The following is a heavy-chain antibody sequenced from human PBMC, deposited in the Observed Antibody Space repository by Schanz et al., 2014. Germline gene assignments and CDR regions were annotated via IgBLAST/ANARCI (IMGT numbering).Heavy chain of an antibody. Sequence: VQLLQFGGGVVQPGRSLRLSCAASGFTFSTYAMSWVRQAPGKGLEWLSYIATSSSTRHYADSVKGRVTISRDNAKNSVSLQMRRLRVEDTAVYYCASGVHVSSLQKGLQFWGRGTLVIVSS. CDR2: IATSSSTR. CDR3: ASGVHVSSLQKGLQF. CDR1: GFTFSTYA. V-gene: IGHV3-48*01. J-gene: IGHJ1*01. D-gene: IGHD3-10*01.